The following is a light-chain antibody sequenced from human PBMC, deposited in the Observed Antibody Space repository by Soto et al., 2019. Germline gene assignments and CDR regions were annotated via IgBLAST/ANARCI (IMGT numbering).Light chain of an antibody. Sequence: DIQMTQSPTSLSASVGDRVTITCRASQSVGTYVSWYQQKEGKAPKLLINVASTLQSGVASTFSGSGPGTDFTLAISSLQPEDFATYYCQQSASTPQTFGGGTTVDIK. CDR1: QSVGTY. CDR3: QQSASTPQT. J-gene: IGKJ4*01. V-gene: IGKV1-39*01. CDR2: VAS.